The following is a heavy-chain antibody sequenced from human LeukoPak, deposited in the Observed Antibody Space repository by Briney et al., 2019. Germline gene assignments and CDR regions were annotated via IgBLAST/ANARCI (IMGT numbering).Heavy chain of an antibody. V-gene: IGHV1-69*06. J-gene: IGHJ6*03. CDR2: IIPIFGTA. D-gene: IGHD6-13*01. Sequence: GASVKVSCKASGGTFSSYAISWVRQAPGQGLEWMGGIIPIFGTANYAQKFQGRVTITADKSTSTAYMELSSLKSEDTAVYYCARGSAGTSTSYYYYYYMDVWGKGTTVTVSS. CDR3: ARGSAGTSTSYYYYYYMDV. CDR1: GGTFSSYA.